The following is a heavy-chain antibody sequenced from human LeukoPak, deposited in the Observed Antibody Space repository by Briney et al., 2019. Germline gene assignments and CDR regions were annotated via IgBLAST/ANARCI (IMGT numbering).Heavy chain of an antibody. V-gene: IGHV3-49*04. CDR3: ASDRWLRLGKFDY. Sequence: GRSLRLSCTTSGLTFRDYAMNWVRQAPGKGLEWVGFIKSKGYGGTAEYAASVQGRFTISRDDSKGIAYLQMNSLETEDTAVFYCASDRWLRLGKFDYWGQGTRVTVSS. D-gene: IGHD5-12*01. CDR1: GLTFRDYA. J-gene: IGHJ4*02. CDR2: IKSKGYGGTA.